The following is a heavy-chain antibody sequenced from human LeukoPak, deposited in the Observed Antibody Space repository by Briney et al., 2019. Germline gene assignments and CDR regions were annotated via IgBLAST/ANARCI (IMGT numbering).Heavy chain of an antibody. Sequence: PSETLSLTCTVSGGSISSYYGSWIRQPPGKGLEWIGYIYYSGSTNYNPSLKSRVTISVDTSKNQFSLKLSSVTAADTAVYYCARHDYDILTGYNNWFDPWGQGTLVTVSS. J-gene: IGHJ5*02. V-gene: IGHV4-59*08. CDR2: IYYSGST. CDR3: ARHDYDILTGYNNWFDP. D-gene: IGHD3-9*01. CDR1: GGSISSYY.